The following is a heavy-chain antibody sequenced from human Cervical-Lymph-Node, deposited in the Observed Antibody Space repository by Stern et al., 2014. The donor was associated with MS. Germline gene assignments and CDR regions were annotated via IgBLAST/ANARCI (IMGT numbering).Heavy chain of an antibody. Sequence: VQLLESGPGLVKPSETLSLTCTVSGGSTSSYYWSWIRQPPGKGLEWIGYISSSGGTKYNPSLKSRVPISVDTSKNQFALNLSSVTAADAAVYYCARGYTTSSGRPDYWGQGTLVTVST. CDR2: ISSSGGT. CDR3: ARGYTTSSGRPDY. V-gene: IGHV4-59*08. J-gene: IGHJ4*02. CDR1: GGSTSSYY. D-gene: IGHD6-6*01.